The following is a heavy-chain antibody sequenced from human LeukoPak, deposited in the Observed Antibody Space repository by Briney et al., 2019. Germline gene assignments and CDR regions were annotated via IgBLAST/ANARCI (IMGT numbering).Heavy chain of an antibody. D-gene: IGHD3-3*01. CDR3: ARRKDSSSLEYYFDY. CDR1: GGSISSYY. J-gene: IGHJ4*02. V-gene: IGHV4-59*08. Sequence: PSETLSLTCTVSGGSISSYYWSWIRQPPGKGLEWIGYIYYSGSTNYNPSLKSRVTISVDTSKNQFSLKLSSVTAADTAVYYCARRKDSSSLEYYFDYWGQGTLVTVSS. CDR2: IYYSGST.